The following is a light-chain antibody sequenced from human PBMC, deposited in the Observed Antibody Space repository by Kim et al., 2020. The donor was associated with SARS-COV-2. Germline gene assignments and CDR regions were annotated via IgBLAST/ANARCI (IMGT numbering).Light chain of an antibody. Sequence: SPGERATLSRRASQRVSNNYLAWYQQKPGQAPRLLIYGASTRATGIPDRFSGSGSGTDFTLTISRLEPEDFAVYYCQQYGSSPRTFGQGTKVEIK. V-gene: IGKV3-20*01. J-gene: IGKJ1*01. CDR2: GAS. CDR3: QQYGSSPRT. CDR1: QRVSNNY.